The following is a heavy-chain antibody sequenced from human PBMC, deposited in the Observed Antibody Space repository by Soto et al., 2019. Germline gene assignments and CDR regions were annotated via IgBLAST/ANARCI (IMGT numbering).Heavy chain of an antibody. Sequence: EVQLLESGGGLVQPGGSLRLSCAASGFTFSSYAMSWVRQAPGKGLEWVSTISGSGGSTYYADSVKGRFTMSRDNSKNTPDLQMNSLRAEDTAVYYCARTQGRYFDYWGQGTLVTVSS. V-gene: IGHV3-23*01. CDR3: ARTQGRYFDY. CDR1: GFTFSSYA. CDR2: ISGSGGST. J-gene: IGHJ4*02. D-gene: IGHD3-16*01.